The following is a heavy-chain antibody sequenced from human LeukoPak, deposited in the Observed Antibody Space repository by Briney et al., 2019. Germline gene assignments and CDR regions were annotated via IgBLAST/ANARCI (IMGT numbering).Heavy chain of an antibody. CDR1: GYTFTSYD. Sequence: ASVKVSCKASGYTFTSYDINWARQATGQGLEWMGWMNPNSGNTGYAQKFQGRVTITRNTSISTAYMELSSLRSEDTAVYYCARGLMMPRWKITMIVVATRYYFDYWGQGTLVTVSS. CDR3: ARGLMMPRWKITMIVVATRYYFDY. CDR2: MNPNSGNT. J-gene: IGHJ4*02. V-gene: IGHV1-8*03. D-gene: IGHD3-22*01.